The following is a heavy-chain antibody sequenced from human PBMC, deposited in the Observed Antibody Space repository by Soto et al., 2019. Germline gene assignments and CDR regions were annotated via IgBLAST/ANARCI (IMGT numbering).Heavy chain of an antibody. CDR2: INHSGST. CDR1: GGSFSGYY. D-gene: IGHD3-9*01. Sequence: QVQLQQWGAGLLKPSETLSLTCAVYGGSFSGYYWSWIRQPPGKGLEWIGEINHSGSTNYNPSLKSRVTISVDTSKNQFSLKLSSVTTADTAVYYCARRIAYYDILTGYLRHTPNDYWGQGTLVTVSS. J-gene: IGHJ4*02. CDR3: ARRIAYYDILTGYLRHTPNDY. V-gene: IGHV4-34*01.